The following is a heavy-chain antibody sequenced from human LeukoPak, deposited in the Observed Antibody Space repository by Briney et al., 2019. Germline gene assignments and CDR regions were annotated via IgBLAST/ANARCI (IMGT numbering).Heavy chain of an antibody. V-gene: IGHV1-18*01. CDR1: GYTFTSYG. Sequence: ASVKVSCKASGYTFTSYGISWVRQAPGQGLEWMGWISAYNGNTNYAQKLQGRVTMTTDTSTSTAYMELRSLRSDDTAVYYCARVGNVAATPPVTFDPWGQGTLVTVPS. J-gene: IGHJ5*02. CDR2: ISAYNGNT. D-gene: IGHD2-15*01. CDR3: ARVGNVAATPPVTFDP.